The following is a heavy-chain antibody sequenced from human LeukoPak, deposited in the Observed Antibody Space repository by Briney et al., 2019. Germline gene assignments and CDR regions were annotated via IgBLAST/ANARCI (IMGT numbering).Heavy chain of an antibody. CDR1: GYSFTSYW. J-gene: IGHJ4*02. CDR2: IYPADSDT. CDR3: ARHSDWRFDY. Sequence: GESLKISCKGSGYSFTSYWIAWVRQMPGKGLEWMGIIYPADSDTRYSPSFQGQVTISADKSISSAYLQWSSLKASDTAMYYCARHSDWRFDYWGQGTLVTVSS. V-gene: IGHV5-51*01. D-gene: IGHD3-9*01.